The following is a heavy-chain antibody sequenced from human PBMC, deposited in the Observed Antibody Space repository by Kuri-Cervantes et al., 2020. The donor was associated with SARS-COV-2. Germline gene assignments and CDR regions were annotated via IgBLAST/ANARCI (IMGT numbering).Heavy chain of an antibody. D-gene: IGHD2-15*01. J-gene: IGHJ6*02. Sequence: GGSLRLSCKGSGYSFTSYWISWVRQMPGKGLEWMGIIYPGDSDTRYSPSFQGQVTISADKSISTAYLQWSSLKASDTAMYYCARLPPNCSGGSCYDGYYYYGMDVWGQGTTVTVSS. CDR1: GYSFTSYW. V-gene: IGHV5-51*01. CDR3: ARLPPNCSGGSCYDGYYYYGMDV. CDR2: IYPGDSDT.